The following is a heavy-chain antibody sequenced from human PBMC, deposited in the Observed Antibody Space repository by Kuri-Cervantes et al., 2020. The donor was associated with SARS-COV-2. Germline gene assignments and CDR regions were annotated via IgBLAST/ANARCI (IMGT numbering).Heavy chain of an antibody. D-gene: IGHD6-13*01. Sequence: ASVKVSCKVSGYTLTELSMHWVRQAPGKGLEWMGWINPNSGGTNYAQKFQGRVTMTRDTSISTAYMELSRLRSDDTAVYYCARDHSSSWYGGYYYYMDVWGKGTTVTVSS. J-gene: IGHJ6*03. CDR2: INPNSGGT. CDR1: GYTLTELS. V-gene: IGHV1-2*02. CDR3: ARDHSSSWYGGYYYYMDV.